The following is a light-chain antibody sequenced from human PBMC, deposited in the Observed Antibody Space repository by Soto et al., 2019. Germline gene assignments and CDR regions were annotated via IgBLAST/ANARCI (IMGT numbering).Light chain of an antibody. Sequence: EKVMTQSPATLSMSPGVKATLSCRASQSVSNFLAWYQQKPGQAPRLLIYGASTRATGVPARFSGSGSGTEFTLTISSLQSEDFAVYYCQQYSNWPSWTFGQGTKVDIK. CDR2: GAS. J-gene: IGKJ1*01. CDR1: QSVSNF. V-gene: IGKV3-15*01. CDR3: QQYSNWPSWT.